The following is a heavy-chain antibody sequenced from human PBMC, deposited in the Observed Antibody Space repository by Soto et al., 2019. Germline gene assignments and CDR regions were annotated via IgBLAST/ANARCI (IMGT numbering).Heavy chain of an antibody. CDR1: GFTFSSYA. V-gene: IGHV3-23*01. CDR3: AKDVHYDIVTGIEYFHH. D-gene: IGHD3-9*01. CDR2: ISGSGRIT. Sequence: GESLKISCAASGFTFSSYAMSLVRRAPGRGLEWVSGISGSGRITKYADSVKGRFIISRDNFKNTLFLQMNSLRAEDTAVYYCAKDVHYDIVTGIEYFHHWAQGTLVTAPQ. J-gene: IGHJ1*01.